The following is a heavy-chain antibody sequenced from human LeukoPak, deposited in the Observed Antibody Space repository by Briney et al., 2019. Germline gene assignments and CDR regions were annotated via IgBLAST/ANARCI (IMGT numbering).Heavy chain of an antibody. J-gene: IGHJ4*02. CDR1: GGSISSSSYY. Sequence: PSETLSFTCTVSGGSISSSSYYWGWIRQPPGKGLEWIGSIYYSGSTYYNPSLKSRVTISVDTSKNQFSLKLSSVTAAGTAVYYCASFPLYSGSSYFGYWGQGTLVTVSS. CDR2: IYYSGST. CDR3: ASFPLYSGSSYFGY. D-gene: IGHD1-26*01. V-gene: IGHV4-39*01.